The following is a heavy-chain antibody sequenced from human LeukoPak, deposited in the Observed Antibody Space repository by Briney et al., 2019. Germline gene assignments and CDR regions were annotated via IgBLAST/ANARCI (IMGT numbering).Heavy chain of an antibody. V-gene: IGHV1-24*01. D-gene: IGHD6-19*01. J-gene: IGHJ4*02. Sequence: ASVKSSRKVSGYTLTELSMHCMRQATGKRLELTGGFNPEDGETIYAQKFQGRVAMTEDTSTDTAYMELSSLRSEDTAVYYCATGPRDIAVAGTGPDYWCQGTLVIVTS. CDR2: FNPEDGET. CDR1: GYTLTELS. CDR3: ATGPRDIAVAGTGPDY.